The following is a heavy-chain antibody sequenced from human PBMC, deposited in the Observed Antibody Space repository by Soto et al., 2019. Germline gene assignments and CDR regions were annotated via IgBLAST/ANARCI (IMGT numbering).Heavy chain of an antibody. CDR1: GYTFTSYG. D-gene: IGHD1-7*01. V-gene: IGHV1-18*01. CDR2: ISAYNGNT. J-gene: IGHJ6*02. Sequence: ASVKVSCKASGYTFTSYGISWVRQAPGQGLEWMGWISAYNGNTNYAQKLQGRVTMTTDTSTSTAYMELRSLRSDDKAVYYCARDLITGTRYYYYGMDVWGQGTTVTVSS. CDR3: ARDLITGTRYYYYGMDV.